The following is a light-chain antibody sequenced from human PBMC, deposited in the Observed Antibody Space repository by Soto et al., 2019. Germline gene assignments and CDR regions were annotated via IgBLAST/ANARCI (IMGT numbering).Light chain of an antibody. J-gene: IGKJ4*01. CDR2: GAS. CDR3: QQLNNNPLT. Sequence: DIQLTQSPSFLSASIGDRVTITCRASQGINSNLAWYQQKPGKVPKVLIYGASTLQSGVPSRFSGSGSGTEFTLTISSLQPEDFATHYCQQLNNNPLTFGGGTKVEIK. V-gene: IGKV1-9*01. CDR1: QGINSN.